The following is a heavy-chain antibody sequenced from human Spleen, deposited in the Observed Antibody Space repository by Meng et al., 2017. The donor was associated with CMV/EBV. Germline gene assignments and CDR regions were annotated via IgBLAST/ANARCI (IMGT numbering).Heavy chain of an antibody. Sequence: ASGYTCTSYGISWVRQAPGQGLEWMGWISAYNGNTNYAQKLQGRVTMTTDTSTSTAYMELRSLRSDDTAVYYCARANYYDSSGYYDYWGQGTLVTVSS. CDR1: GYTCTSYG. CDR3: ARANYYDSSGYYDY. J-gene: IGHJ4*02. CDR2: ISAYNGNT. V-gene: IGHV1-18*01. D-gene: IGHD3-22*01.